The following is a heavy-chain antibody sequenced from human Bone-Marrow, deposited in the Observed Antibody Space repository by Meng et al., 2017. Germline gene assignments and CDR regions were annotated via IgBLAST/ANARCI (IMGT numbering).Heavy chain of an antibody. V-gene: IGHV3-23*01. CDR2: ISGSGGST. J-gene: IGHJ4*02. Sequence: GESLKISCAASGFTFSSYAMSWVRQAPGKGLEWVSAISGSGGSTYYADSVKGRFTISRDNSKNTLYLQMNSLRAEDTAVYYCARGPTYYYDSSGYWDYWGQGTLVTVSS. CDR1: GFTFSSYA. CDR3: ARGPTYYYDSSGYWDY. D-gene: IGHD3-22*01.